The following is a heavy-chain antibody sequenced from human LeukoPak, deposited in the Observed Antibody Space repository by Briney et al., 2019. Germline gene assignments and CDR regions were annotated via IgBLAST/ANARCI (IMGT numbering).Heavy chain of an antibody. D-gene: IGHD1-7*01. CDR3: ASDRSITGTTSPYFSYYMDV. CDR1: GGSISSHY. J-gene: IGHJ6*03. V-gene: IGHV4-59*11. CDR2: IFYSGST. Sequence: AETLSLTCTVSGGSISSHYWSWIRQPPGKGLEGMVCIFYSGSTNHNPSLQRRDTLSVDTTNNQSSLKLSSVTAADTTWYYCASDRSITGTTSPYFSYYMDVWGKGTTVTVSS.